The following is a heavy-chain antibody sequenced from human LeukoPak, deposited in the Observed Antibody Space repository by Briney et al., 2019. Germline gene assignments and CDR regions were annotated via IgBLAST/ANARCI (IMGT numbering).Heavy chain of an antibody. CDR3: ARVQQWLPRPPGIANN. CDR2: IKQDGSEK. J-gene: IGHJ4*02. CDR1: GFTFSSYW. Sequence: PGGSLRLSCAASGFTFSSYWMSWVRQAPGKGLEWVANIKQDGSEKYYVDSVKGRFTISRDNAKNSLYLQMNSLRAEDTAVYYCARVQQWLPRPPGIANNWGQGTLVTVSS. D-gene: IGHD6-19*01. V-gene: IGHV3-7*01.